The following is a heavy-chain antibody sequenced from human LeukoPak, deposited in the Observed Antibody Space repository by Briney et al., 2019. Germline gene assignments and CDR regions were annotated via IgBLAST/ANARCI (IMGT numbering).Heavy chain of an antibody. CDR1: GGSFSGYY. CDR3: ARIFSEIQHFDY. J-gene: IGHJ4*02. V-gene: IGHV4-34*01. D-gene: IGHD2-15*01. Sequence: SETLSLTCAAYGGSFSGYYWSWIRQPPGKVLGWIGEINHSGSTNYNPSLKSRVTISVDTSKNKFSLRLSSVTAADTAVYYCARIFSEIQHFDYWGQGTLVTVSS. CDR2: INHSGST.